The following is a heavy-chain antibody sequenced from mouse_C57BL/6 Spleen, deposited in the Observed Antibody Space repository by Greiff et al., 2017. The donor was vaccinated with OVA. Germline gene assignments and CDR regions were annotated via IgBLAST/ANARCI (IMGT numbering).Heavy chain of an antibody. CDR2: IYPGNSDT. D-gene: IGHD3-2*02. V-gene: IGHV1-5*01. Sequence: EVQLQQSGTVLARPGASVKMSCKTSGYTFTSYWMHWVKQRPGQGLEWIGAIYPGNSDTSYTQKFKGKANLTAVTSASTAYMELSSLTNEDSAVYDFTRWGYSSGYYMYYWGQGTTLTVSS. J-gene: IGHJ2*01. CDR3: TRWGYSSGYYMYY. CDR1: GYTFTSYW.